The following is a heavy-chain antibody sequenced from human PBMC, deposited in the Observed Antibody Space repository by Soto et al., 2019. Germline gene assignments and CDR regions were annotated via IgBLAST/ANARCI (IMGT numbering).Heavy chain of an antibody. CDR1: GYTFTSYG. CDR2: ISAYNGNT. V-gene: IGHV1-18*01. Sequence: ASVKVSCKASGYTFTSYGISWVRQAPGQGLEWMGWISAYNGNTNYAQKLQGRVTMTTDTSTSTAYMELRSLRSDDTAVYCCARRGYCSGGSCYPGDYWGQGTLVTVSS. J-gene: IGHJ4*02. CDR3: ARRGYCSGGSCYPGDY. D-gene: IGHD2-15*01.